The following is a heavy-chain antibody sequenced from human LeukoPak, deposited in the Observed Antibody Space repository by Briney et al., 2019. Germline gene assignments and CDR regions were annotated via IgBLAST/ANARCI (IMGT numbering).Heavy chain of an antibody. V-gene: IGHV3-9*01. J-gene: IGHJ6*03. D-gene: IGHD3-10*01. CDR3: ARARYYGSGSYATVYYYYTDV. Sequence: GGSLRLSCAASGFTFDDYAMHWVRQAPGKGLEWVSGISWNSGSIGYADSVKGRFTISRDNAKNSLYLQMNSLRAEDTAVYYCARARYYGSGSYATVYYYYTDVWGKGTMVTISS. CDR1: GFTFDDYA. CDR2: ISWNSGSI.